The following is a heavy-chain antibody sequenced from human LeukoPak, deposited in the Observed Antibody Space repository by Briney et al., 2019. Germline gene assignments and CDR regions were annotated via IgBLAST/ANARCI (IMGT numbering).Heavy chain of an antibody. CDR3: AKSPLFYYDILP. CDR1: GFTFSSYA. D-gene: IGHD3-9*01. J-gene: IGHJ4*02. V-gene: IGHV3-23*01. Sequence: PGGSLRLSCTASGFTFSSYAMSWVRQAPGKGLEWVSAISGSGGSTYYADSVKGRFTISRDNSKNTLYLQMNSLRAEDTAVYYCAKSPLFYYDILPWGQGTLVTVSS. CDR2: ISGSGGST.